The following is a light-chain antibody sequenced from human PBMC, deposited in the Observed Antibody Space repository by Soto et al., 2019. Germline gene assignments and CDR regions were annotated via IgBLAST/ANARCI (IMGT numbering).Light chain of an antibody. CDR2: DAS. V-gene: IGKV3-11*01. J-gene: IGKJ2*01. CDR3: QQRSNWPVT. CDR1: QSVRGY. Sequence: DIVLTQSPATLSLSPGERATLSCRASQSVRGYLAWYQHKPGQAPRLLIYDASNRATGISARFSGSGSGTDFTLTISSLEPEDFAVYYCQQRSNWPVTFGQGTKLEIK.